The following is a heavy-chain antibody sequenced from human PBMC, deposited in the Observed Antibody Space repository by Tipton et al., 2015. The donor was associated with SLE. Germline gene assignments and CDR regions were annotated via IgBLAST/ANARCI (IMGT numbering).Heavy chain of an antibody. V-gene: IGHV4-4*07. D-gene: IGHD3-10*01. CDR1: GGSVSGYF. Sequence: TLSLTCSVSGGSVSGYFWSWIRPPAGKRLELIGRIYTSGITNYNPSLKSRVTMSVDTSKNQFSLKLSSVTAADTAVYYCARVKGSGKRNWFDPWGQGTLVTVSS. CDR3: ARVKGSGKRNWFDP. J-gene: IGHJ5*02. CDR2: IYTSGIT.